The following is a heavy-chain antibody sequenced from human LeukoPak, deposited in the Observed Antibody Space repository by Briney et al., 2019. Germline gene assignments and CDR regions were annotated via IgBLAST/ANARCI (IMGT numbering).Heavy chain of an antibody. Sequence: ASVKVSCKASGYTFTGYYMHWVRQAPGQGLEGMGWINPKSGGTNYAQKFQGRVTMTRDTSISTAYMELSRLRSDDTAVYYCAREVIGGYSYGSDYWGQGTLVTVSS. J-gene: IGHJ4*02. CDR1: GYTFTGYY. CDR3: AREVIGGYSYGSDY. V-gene: IGHV1-2*02. CDR2: INPKSGGT. D-gene: IGHD5-18*01.